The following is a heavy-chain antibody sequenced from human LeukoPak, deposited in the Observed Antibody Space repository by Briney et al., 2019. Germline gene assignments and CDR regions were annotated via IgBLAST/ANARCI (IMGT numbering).Heavy chain of an antibody. D-gene: IGHD3-10*01. J-gene: IGHJ4*02. CDR2: IYHSGST. Sequence: PSETLSLTCAVSGYSISSGYYWGWIRQPPGKGLEWIGSIYHSGSTYYNPSLKSRVTISVDTSKNQFSLKLSSVTAADTAVYYCATVKKKFGDGPFDYWGQGTLVTVSS. V-gene: IGHV4-38-2*01. CDR3: ATVKKKFGDGPFDY. CDR1: GYSISSGYY.